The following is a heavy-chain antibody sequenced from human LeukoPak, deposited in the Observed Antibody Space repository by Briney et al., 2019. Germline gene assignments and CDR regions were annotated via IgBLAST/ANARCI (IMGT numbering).Heavy chain of an antibody. CDR3: ARGVYAFDI. V-gene: IGHV3-74*01. Sequence: GGSLRLSCAASGFTFSSYSMNWVRQAPGKGLVWVSRINTDGSSTSYADSVKGRFTISRDNAKNSLYLQMNSLRAEDAAVYYCARGVYAFDIWGQGTMVTVSS. CDR2: INTDGSST. CDR1: GFTFSSYS. D-gene: IGHD2-8*01. J-gene: IGHJ3*02.